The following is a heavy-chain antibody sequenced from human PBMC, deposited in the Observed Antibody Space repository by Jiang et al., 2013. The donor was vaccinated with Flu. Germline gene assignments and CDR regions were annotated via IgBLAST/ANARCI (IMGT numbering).Heavy chain of an antibody. CDR1: GFTFSSYW. CDR2: INSDGSST. V-gene: IGHV3-74*01. CDR3: ARRGLAGDREDY. Sequence: LSCAASGFTFSSYWMHWVRQAPGKGLVWVSRINSDGSSTSYADSVKGPIHPSPETNAKNTLYLQMNSLRAEDTAVYYCARRGLAGDREDYWGQGTLVTVSS. J-gene: IGHJ4*02. D-gene: IGHD6-19*01.